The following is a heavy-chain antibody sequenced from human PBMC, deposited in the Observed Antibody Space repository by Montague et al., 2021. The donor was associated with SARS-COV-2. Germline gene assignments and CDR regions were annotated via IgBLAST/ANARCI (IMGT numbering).Heavy chain of an antibody. CDR1: GGSFSGYY. J-gene: IGHJ3*02. CDR3: AIPMVRGFSRAFDI. Sequence: SETLSLTCAVYGGSFSGYYWSWNRQPRVKGLEWMGEIKHSGSTNYNPSLKSRVTISVDTSKNQFSLKLSSVTAADTAVYYCAIPMVRGFSRAFDIWGQGTMVTVSS. V-gene: IGHV4-34*01. CDR2: IKHSGST. D-gene: IGHD3-10*01.